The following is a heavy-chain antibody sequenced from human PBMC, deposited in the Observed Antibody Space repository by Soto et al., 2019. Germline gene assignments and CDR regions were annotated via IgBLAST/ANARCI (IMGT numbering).Heavy chain of an antibody. D-gene: IGHD6-6*01. CDR1: GFSLNTNGVG. CDR2: IYWDDEK. CDR3: AHRRARTAGRDDAYDV. J-gene: IGHJ3*01. Sequence: QITLKESGPTLVRPTQTLTLTCMFSGFSLNTNGVGVGWIRQPPGKSLEWLALIYWDDEKRYNTSLKKRLTLTKDTSRNQVVLRMTNMDLVDTATYYCAHRRARTAGRDDAYDVWGQGTLVVVSS. V-gene: IGHV2-5*02.